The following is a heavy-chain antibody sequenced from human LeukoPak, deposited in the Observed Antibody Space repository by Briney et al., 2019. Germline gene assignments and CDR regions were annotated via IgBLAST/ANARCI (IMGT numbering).Heavy chain of an antibody. D-gene: IGHD3-22*01. V-gene: IGHV4-4*08. CDR1: GGSMFSYY. CDR3: ARRAYYDSSGYHPTSGYFDL. J-gene: IGHJ2*01. CDR2: IYSNGIT. Sequence: SETLSLTCSVSGGSMFSYYWNWIRQPPGKGLEWIGYIYSNGITKYSPSLRSRGTISFATSRNQFSLRLTSVTAAETAIYYCARRAYYDSSGYHPTSGYFDLWGRGTLVTVSS.